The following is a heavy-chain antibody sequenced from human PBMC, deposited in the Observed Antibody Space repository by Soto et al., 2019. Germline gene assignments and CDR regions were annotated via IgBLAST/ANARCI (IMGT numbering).Heavy chain of an antibody. CDR1: GGSISSSSYY. J-gene: IGHJ1*01. D-gene: IGHD6-19*01. Sequence: SETLSLTCTVSGGSISSSSYYWGWIRQPPGKGLEWIGGIYYSGSTYYNPSLKSRVTISVDTSKNQFSLKLSSVPAADTAVYYCARLVGQWLVPTGVQHWGQGTLVTVS. V-gene: IGHV4-39*01. CDR3: ARLVGQWLVPTGVQH. CDR2: IYYSGST.